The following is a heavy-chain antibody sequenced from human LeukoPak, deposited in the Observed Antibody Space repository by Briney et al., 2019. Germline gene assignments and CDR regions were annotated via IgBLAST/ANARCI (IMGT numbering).Heavy chain of an antibody. CDR2: INPSGGST. J-gene: IGHJ4*02. CDR3: ARGAKYYYDSSGYYYGY. Sequence: ASVKVSCKASGYTFTSYYMHWVRQAPGQGLEWMGIINPSGGSTSYAQKFQGRVTMTRDTSTSTVYMELSSLRSEDTAVYYCARGAKYYYDSSGYYYGYWGQGTLVTVSP. D-gene: IGHD3-22*01. V-gene: IGHV1-46*01. CDR1: GYTFTSYY.